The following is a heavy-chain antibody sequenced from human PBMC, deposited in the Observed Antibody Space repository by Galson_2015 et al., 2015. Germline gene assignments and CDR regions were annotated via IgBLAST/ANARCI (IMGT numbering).Heavy chain of an antibody. CDR1: GYSFTSYW. CDR3: ARAMVRGVRKYGSFDY. Sequence: QSGAEVKKPGESLKISCKGSGYSFTSYWIGWVRQMPGKGLEWMGIIYPGDSDTRYSPSFQGQVTISADKSISTAYLQWSSLKASDTAMYYCARAMVRGVRKYGSFDYWGQGTLVTVSS. V-gene: IGHV5-51*01. CDR2: IYPGDSDT. D-gene: IGHD3-10*01. J-gene: IGHJ4*02.